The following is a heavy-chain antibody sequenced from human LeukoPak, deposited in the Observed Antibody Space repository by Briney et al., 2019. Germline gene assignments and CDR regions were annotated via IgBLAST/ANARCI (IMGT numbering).Heavy chain of an antibody. CDR2: INPNSGGT. V-gene: IGHV1-2*02. CDR1: GYTFTGYY. D-gene: IGHD6-6*01. CDR3: ARVDTAARRGDFDY. Sequence: ASVKVSCKASGYTFTGYYMHWVRQAPGQGLEWMGWINPNSGGTNYAQKFQGRVTMTRDTSISTAYMELSRLRSDDTAVYYCARVDTAARRGDFDYWGQGTLVTVSS. J-gene: IGHJ4*02.